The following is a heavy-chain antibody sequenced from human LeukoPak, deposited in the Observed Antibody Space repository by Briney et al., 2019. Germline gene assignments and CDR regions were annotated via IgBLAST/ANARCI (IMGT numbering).Heavy chain of an antibody. CDR1: GGSISSGGYY. J-gene: IGHJ2*01. CDR2: IYYSGST. V-gene: IGHV4-31*03. D-gene: IGHD1-26*01. CDR3: ARVLLCSNVGWWELLGWYFDL. Sequence: PSETLSLTCTVSGGSISSGGYYWSWIRQHPGKGLEWIGYIYYSGSTYYNPSLKSRVTISVDTSKNQFSLKLSSVTAADTAVYYCARVLLCSNVGWWELLGWYFDLWGRGTLVTVSS.